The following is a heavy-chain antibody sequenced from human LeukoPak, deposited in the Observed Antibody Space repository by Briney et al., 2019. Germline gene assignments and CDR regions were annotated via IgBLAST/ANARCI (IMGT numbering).Heavy chain of an antibody. Sequence: GASVKVSCKASGYSFSDYYMHWVRLAPEQGLEWMGWLNPHSGGTNYAQSFQGRVTMTRDTSISTAYMELKRLRSDDTAVYYCARGYRGGDYWGQGTLVTVSS. CDR1: GYSFSDYY. J-gene: IGHJ4*02. CDR2: LNPHSGGT. V-gene: IGHV1-2*02. D-gene: IGHD5-12*01. CDR3: ARGYRGGDY.